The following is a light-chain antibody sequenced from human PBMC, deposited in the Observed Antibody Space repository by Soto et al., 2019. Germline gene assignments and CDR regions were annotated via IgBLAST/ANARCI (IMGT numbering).Light chain of an antibody. CDR1: QSISSY. Sequence: DIQMTQSPSSLSASVGDRVTITCRASQSISSYLNWYQQKPGKAPKLMIYAAFSLQSGVPSRFRGSGSGTDFTLTNSSLQPEDVATYCGRQSYSTPCTFGEGTKVDIK. CDR2: AAF. CDR3: RQSYSTPCT. V-gene: IGKV1-39*01. J-gene: IGKJ1*01.